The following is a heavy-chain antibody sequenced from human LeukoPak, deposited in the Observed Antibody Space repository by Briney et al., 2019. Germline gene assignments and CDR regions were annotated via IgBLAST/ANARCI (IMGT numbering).Heavy chain of an antibody. CDR1: GGSISSYY. D-gene: IGHD2-15*01. CDR3: ARGDCSGGSCGFDY. J-gene: IGHJ4*02. V-gene: IGHV4-59*12. CDR2: IYYSGST. Sequence: SETLSLTCTVSGGSISSYYWSWIRQPPGKGLEWIGYIYYSGSTNYNPSLKSRVTISVDTSKNQFSLKLSSVTAADTAVYYCARGDCSGGSCGFDYWGQGTLVTVSS.